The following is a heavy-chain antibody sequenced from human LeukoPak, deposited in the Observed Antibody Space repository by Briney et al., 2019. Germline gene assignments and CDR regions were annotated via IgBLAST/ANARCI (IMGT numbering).Heavy chain of an antibody. CDR3: ARGRVDDYWSGYYNYYGMDV. Sequence: SETLSLTCTVSGGSISSSSYYWGWIRQPPGKGLEWIGSIYYSGSTYYNPSLKSRVTISVDTSKNQFSLKLSPVTAADTAVYYCARGRVDDYWSGYYNYYGMDVWGQGTTVTVSS. CDR2: IYYSGST. CDR1: GGSISSSSYY. D-gene: IGHD3-3*01. J-gene: IGHJ6*02. V-gene: IGHV4-39*01.